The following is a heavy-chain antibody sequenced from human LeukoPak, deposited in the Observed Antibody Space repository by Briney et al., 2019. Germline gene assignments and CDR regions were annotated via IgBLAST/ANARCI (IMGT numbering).Heavy chain of an antibody. CDR3: AKDWGYASGTYYNL. CDR1: GFRFSTYW. V-gene: IGHV3-7*03. D-gene: IGHD3-10*01. J-gene: IGHJ4*02. CDR2: IKQDGSEK. Sequence: GRSLRLSCAASGFRFSTYWMSWVRQAPGKGLEWVVNIKQDGSEKYYVDSVKGRFTISRDNAKNSLYLQMNSLRAEDTAIYYCAKDWGYASGTYYNLWGQGTLVTVSS.